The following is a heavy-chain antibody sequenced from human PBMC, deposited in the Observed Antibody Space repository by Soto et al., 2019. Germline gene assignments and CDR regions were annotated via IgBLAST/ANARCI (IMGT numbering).Heavy chain of an antibody. CDR3: ATVPIPVGAPRNGFGY. CDR2: SDPEDGET. Sequence: GASVKVSCKVSGYTLTELSMHWVRQAPGKGLEWMGGSDPEDGETIYAQKFQGRVTMTEDTSTDTAYMELSSLRSEDTAVYYCATVPIPVGAPRNGFGYWGQGTLVTVSS. CDR1: GYTLTELS. J-gene: IGHJ4*02. D-gene: IGHD1-26*01. V-gene: IGHV1-24*01.